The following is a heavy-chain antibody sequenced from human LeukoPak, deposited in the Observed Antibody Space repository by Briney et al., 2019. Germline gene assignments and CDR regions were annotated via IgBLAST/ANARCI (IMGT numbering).Heavy chain of an antibody. CDR3: ARSVLIRGVMDD. CDR2: LYSAGHT. CDR1: GFTFSSYA. V-gene: IGHV3-66*01. J-gene: IGHJ4*02. Sequence: PGGSLRLSCAASGFTFSSYAMSWVRQAPGKGLEWVSLLYSAGHTYYADSVKGRFTISRDISKNTLYLQMGSLRAEDTAVYYCARSVLIRGVMDDWGQGTLVAVSS. D-gene: IGHD3-10*01.